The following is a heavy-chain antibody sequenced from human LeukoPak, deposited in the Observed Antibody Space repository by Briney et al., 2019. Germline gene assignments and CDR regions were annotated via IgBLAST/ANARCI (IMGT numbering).Heavy chain of an antibody. J-gene: IGHJ4*02. Sequence: PGGSLRLSCATSGFTLNDHYLGWVRQAPGKGLEWVGRTRNRANSYTTEYAASVKGRFTISRDDSKNSLRLQMNSLKTEDTAIYYCVASIISPSNYWGQGTLVTVSS. D-gene: IGHD3-10*01. CDR1: GFTLNDHY. CDR2: TRNRANSYTT. CDR3: VASIISPSNY. V-gene: IGHV3-72*01.